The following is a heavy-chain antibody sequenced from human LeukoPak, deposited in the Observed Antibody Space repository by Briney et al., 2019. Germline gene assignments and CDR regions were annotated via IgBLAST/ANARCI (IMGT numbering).Heavy chain of an antibody. D-gene: IGHD6-19*01. CDR3: ARWGLAGSYDY. CDR1: GFTYSSYA. V-gene: IGHV3-30-3*01. CDR2: ISYDGSNK. J-gene: IGHJ4*02. Sequence: PGGSLRLSCAASGFTYSSYAMHWVRQAPGKGLEWVAVISYDGSNKYYADSVKGRFTISRDNSKNTLYLQMNSLRGEDTAVYYCARWGLAGSYDYWGQGTLVTVSS.